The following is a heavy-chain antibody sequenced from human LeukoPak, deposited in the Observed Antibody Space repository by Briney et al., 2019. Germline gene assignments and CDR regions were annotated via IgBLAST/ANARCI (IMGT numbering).Heavy chain of an antibody. J-gene: IGHJ4*02. V-gene: IGHV4-4*07. Sequence: SETLSLTCTVSGGSISSYYWSWIRQPAGKGLEWIGRIYTSGSTNYNPSLKSRVTMSVDTSKNQFSQKLSSVTAADTAVYYCARGGNFDWLLPFDYWGQGTLVTVSS. CDR3: ARGGNFDWLLPFDY. CDR1: GGSISSYY. D-gene: IGHD3-9*01. CDR2: IYTSGST.